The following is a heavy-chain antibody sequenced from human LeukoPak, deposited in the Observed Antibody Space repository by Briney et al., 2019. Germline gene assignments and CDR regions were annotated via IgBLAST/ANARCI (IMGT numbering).Heavy chain of an antibody. CDR3: AKVDIVATIDAGRLVDY. V-gene: IGHV3-30*18. CDR2: ISNDGSNK. Sequence: GSLRLSCAASGFTFSSYGMQWFRQAPDKGLEWVAAISNDGSNKYYADSVKGRFTISRDNSKNTLYLQMNSLRAEDTAVYYCAKVDIVATIDAGRLVDYWGQGTLVTVSS. J-gene: IGHJ4*02. CDR1: GFTFSSYG. D-gene: IGHD5-12*01.